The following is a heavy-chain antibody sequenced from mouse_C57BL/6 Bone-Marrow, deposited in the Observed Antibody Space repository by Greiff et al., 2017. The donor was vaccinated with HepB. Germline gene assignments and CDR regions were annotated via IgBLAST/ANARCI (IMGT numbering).Heavy chain of an antibody. CDR2: INPGSGGT. D-gene: IGHD2-3*01. J-gene: IGHJ3*01. V-gene: IGHV1-54*01. CDR1: GYAFTNYL. CDR3: ARHDGLTGGFGY. Sequence: QVQLQQSGAELVRPGTSVKVSCKASGYAFTNYLIEWVKQRPGQGLEWIGVINPGSGGTNYNEKFKGKATLTADKSSSTAYMELRSLTSEDSAVYFYARHDGLTGGFGYWGQGTLVTVSA.